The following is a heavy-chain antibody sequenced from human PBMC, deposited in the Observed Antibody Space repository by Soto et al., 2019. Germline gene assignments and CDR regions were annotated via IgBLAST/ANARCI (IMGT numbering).Heavy chain of an antibody. CDR2: ISYDGSNK. CDR3: AKDFEWSSSWKHDAFDI. V-gene: IGHV3-30*18. D-gene: IGHD6-13*01. Sequence: QVQLVESGGGVVQPGRSLRLSCAASGFTFSSYGMHWVRQAPGKGLEWVAVISYDGSNKYYADSVKGRFTISRDNSKNMLYLKMNSMRDEDTAVYYCAKDFEWSSSWKHDAFDIWGQGTMVTVSS. J-gene: IGHJ3*02. CDR1: GFTFSSYG.